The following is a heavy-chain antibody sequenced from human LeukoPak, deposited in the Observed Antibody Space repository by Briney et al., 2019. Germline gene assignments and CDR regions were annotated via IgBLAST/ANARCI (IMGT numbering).Heavy chain of an antibody. CDR2: ITTSSSYI. D-gene: IGHD3-10*01. CDR1: GFSFSSYS. Sequence: GGSLRLSCAASGFSFSSYSMNWVRQAPGKGLEWVSSITTSSSYIYYADSVKSRFTISRDNAENSLFLQMNSLRAEDTAVYYCATDLIHYYASGAKTWGQGTLVTVSS. V-gene: IGHV3-21*01. CDR3: ATDLIHYYASGAKT. J-gene: IGHJ5*02.